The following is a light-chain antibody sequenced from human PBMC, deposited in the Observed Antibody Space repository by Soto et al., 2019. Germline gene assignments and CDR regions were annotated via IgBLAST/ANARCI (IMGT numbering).Light chain of an antibody. V-gene: IGKV3-11*01. CDR3: QQRSSWPRA. CDR2: DAS. Sequence: EIVLTQSPATLSLSPGERATLSCRASQSVNSYLVWYQQKPGQAPRLLIYDASKRATGIPDRFSGSGSGTDFTLTISSLEPEDFAVYYCQQRSSWPRAFGGGTKVDIK. CDR1: QSVNSY. J-gene: IGKJ4*01.